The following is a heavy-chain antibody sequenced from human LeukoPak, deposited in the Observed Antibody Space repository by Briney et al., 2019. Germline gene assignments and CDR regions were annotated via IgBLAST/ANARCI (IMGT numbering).Heavy chain of an antibody. CDR2: MNPNSGNT. D-gene: IGHD6-19*01. V-gene: IGHV1-8*03. J-gene: IGHJ6*02. CDR3: ARDVYSSGWYGLPLYYYYGMDV. Sequence: PVASVKVSCKASGYTFTSYDINWVRQATGQGLEWMGWMNPNSGNTGYAQKFQGRVTITRDTSASTAYMELSSLRSEDTAVYYCARDVYSSGWYGLPLYYYYGMDVWGQGTTVTVSS. CDR1: GYTFTSYD.